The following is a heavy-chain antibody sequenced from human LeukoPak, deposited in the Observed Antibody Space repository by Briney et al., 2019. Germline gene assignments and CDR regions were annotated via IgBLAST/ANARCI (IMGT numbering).Heavy chain of an antibody. CDR2: IYYSGST. D-gene: IGHD3-3*01. CDR3: ARLEQLTIFGVVGWFDP. CDR1: GGSISSSSYY. V-gene: IGHV4-39*01. J-gene: IGHJ5*02. Sequence: SETLSLTCTVSGGSISSSSYYWGWHRQPPGKGLEWIGSIYYSGSTYYNPSLKSRVTISVDTSKNQFSLKLSSVTAADTAVYYCARLEQLTIFGVVGWFDPWGQGTLVTVSS.